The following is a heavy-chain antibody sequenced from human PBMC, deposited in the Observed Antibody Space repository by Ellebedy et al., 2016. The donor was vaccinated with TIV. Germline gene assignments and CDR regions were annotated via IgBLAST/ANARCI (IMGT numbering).Heavy chain of an antibody. CDR3: ARDAASGKTDY. CDR2: INQDGNEK. J-gene: IGHJ4*02. V-gene: IGHV3-7*01. CDR1: GFTFSTYA. Sequence: PGGSLRLSCVVSGFTFSTYAMRWFRQAPGKGLEWLANINQDGNEKNQVDPVKGRFTISRDNAKNSLYLQMNSLRADDTALYYCARDAASGKTDYWGQGTLVTVSS. D-gene: IGHD6-13*01.